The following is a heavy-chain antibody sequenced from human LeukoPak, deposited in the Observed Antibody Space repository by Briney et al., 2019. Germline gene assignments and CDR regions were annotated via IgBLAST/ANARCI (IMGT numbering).Heavy chain of an antibody. J-gene: IGHJ4*02. CDR1: GGSFXGYY. V-gene: IGHV4-34*01. D-gene: IGHD6-13*01. Sequence: SETLSLTCAVYGGSFXGYYWSWIRQPPXXXXXXIGEINHSGSTNYNPSLKSRVTISADTSKNQFSLKLSSVTAADTAVYYCARGDDSSRLPFDYWGQGTLVTVSS. CDR2: INHSGST. CDR3: ARGDDSSRLPFDY.